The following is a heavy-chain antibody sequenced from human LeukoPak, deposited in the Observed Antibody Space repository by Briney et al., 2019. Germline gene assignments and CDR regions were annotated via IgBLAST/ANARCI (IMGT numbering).Heavy chain of an antibody. CDR1: GFTFTNSA. J-gene: IGHJ4*02. CDR3: AADDLTRAY. Sequence: GASVKVSCKASGFTFTNSAIQWVRQARGQRLEWLGWIVVGSGNANYAQKFQDRVIITRDMSTSTAYTEVSSLRSEDTAVYYCAADDLTRAYWGQGTLVTVSS. V-gene: IGHV1-58*02. CDR2: IVVGSGNA.